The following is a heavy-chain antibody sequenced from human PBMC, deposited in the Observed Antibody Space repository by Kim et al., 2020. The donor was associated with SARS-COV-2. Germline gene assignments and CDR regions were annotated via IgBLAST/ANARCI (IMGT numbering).Heavy chain of an antibody. J-gene: IGHJ4*02. CDR2: ISNDDGSI. CDR1: GFTFSSYR. V-gene: IGHV3-48*01. Sequence: GGSLRLSCAASGFTFSSYRLNWVRQAPGKGLEWVSFISNDDGSIYYADSVRGRFTVSRDDAKNSLYLQMNSLTVEDTAIYYCVRDGRPGLSYPALDSRGQGTLGTGS. CDR3: VRDGRPGLSYPALDS. D-gene: IGHD2-2*01.